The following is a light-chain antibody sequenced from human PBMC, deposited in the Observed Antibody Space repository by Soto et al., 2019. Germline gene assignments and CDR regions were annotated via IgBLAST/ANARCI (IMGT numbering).Light chain of an antibody. Sequence: EIVLTQSPGTLSLSAGARATLSCRASQSVSTSSLAWYQKKGGQDPRLLIYAASTRATGVPARFSGSGSGTDFNLTISSLQTEDFTTYVCQQRYSTPRTFGQGTKLDIK. CDR1: QSVSTSS. CDR3: QQRYSTPRT. CDR2: AAS. V-gene: IGKV3-20*01. J-gene: IGKJ1*01.